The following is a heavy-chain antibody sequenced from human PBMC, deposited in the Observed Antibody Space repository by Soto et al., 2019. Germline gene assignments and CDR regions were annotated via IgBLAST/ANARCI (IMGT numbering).Heavy chain of an antibody. D-gene: IGHD3-16*01. J-gene: IGHJ6*02. CDR3: ARVWVSLQWRRLYYGMDV. CDR1: GFTFSSYG. Sequence: GGSLRLSCAASGFTFSSYGMHWVRQAPGKGLEWVAVIWYDGSNKYYADSVKGRFTISRDNSKNTLYLQMNSLRAEDTAVYYFARVWVSLQWRRLYYGMDVWGQGTTVTVSS. CDR2: IWYDGSNK. V-gene: IGHV3-33*01.